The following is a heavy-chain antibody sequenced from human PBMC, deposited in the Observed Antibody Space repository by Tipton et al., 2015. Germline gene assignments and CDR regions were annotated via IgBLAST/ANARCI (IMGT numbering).Heavy chain of an antibody. V-gene: IGHV4-59*01. J-gene: IGHJ6*02. D-gene: IGHD6-13*01. CDR3: ARGGYSGPRRGHYYYYYGLDV. Sequence: LRLSCTVSGASISSYYWSWIRQPPGKGLEWIGCIYYSGNTNSNPSLKSRVTISVDTSKNQFSLKVSSVTAADTAVYYCARGGYSGPRRGHYYYYYGLDVWGQGTTVTVSS. CDR1: GASISSYY. CDR2: IYYSGNT.